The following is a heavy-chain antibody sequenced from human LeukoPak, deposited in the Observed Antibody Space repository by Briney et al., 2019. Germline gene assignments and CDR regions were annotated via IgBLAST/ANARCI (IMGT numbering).Heavy chain of an antibody. Sequence: SETLSLTCTVSGDSISSSSFHWGWIRQPPGKGLEWIGSIYYSGSTYSGSTYYNPSLKSRVTISVDTSKNQFSLKLSSVTAADTAVYYCARSSLRYFDRLSNNWFDPWGQGTLVTVSS. D-gene: IGHD3-9*01. J-gene: IGHJ5*02. CDR2: IYYSGSTYSGST. V-gene: IGHV4-39*01. CDR3: ARSSLRYFDRLSNNWFDP. CDR1: GDSISSSSFH.